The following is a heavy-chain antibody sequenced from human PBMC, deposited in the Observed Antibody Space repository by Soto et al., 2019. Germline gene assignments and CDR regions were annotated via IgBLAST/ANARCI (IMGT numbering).Heavy chain of an antibody. CDR2: ISGYNGNT. Sequence: QVQLVQSGAEVKKPGASVKVSCKASGYSFTSYGISWVRQAPGQGPEWMGWISGYNGNTNYAQKFQGRVTMTTDTYTSTAYMELRSLRSDDTVVYYCARDVRGYCSGGSCSAVYWGQGTLVTVSS. CDR1: GYSFTSYG. D-gene: IGHD2-15*01. CDR3: ARDVRGYCSGGSCSAVY. J-gene: IGHJ4*02. V-gene: IGHV1-18*04.